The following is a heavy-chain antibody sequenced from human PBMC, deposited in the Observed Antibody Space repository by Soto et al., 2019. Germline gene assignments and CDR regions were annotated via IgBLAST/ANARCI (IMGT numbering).Heavy chain of an antibody. J-gene: IGHJ4*02. CDR3: ARFAYYDSSGYSPFDY. CDR1: GGTFSSYA. Sequence: SVKVSCKASGGTFSSYAISWVRQAPGQGLEWMGGIIPIFGTANYAQKFQGRVTITADESTSTAYMELSSLRSEDTAVYYCARFAYYDSSGYSPFDYWGQGTLVTVSS. V-gene: IGHV1-69*13. CDR2: IIPIFGTA. D-gene: IGHD3-22*01.